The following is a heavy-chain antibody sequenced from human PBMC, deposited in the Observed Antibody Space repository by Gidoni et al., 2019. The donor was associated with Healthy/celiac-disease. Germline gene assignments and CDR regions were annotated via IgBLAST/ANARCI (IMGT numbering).Heavy chain of an antibody. J-gene: IGHJ4*02. CDR1: GFTFSSYG. V-gene: IGHV3-33*01. CDR2: IWYDGSNK. Sequence: QVQLVESGGGVVQPGRSLRLSCAASGFTFSSYGMHWVRQAPGKGREWVAVIWYDGSNKYYADSVKGRFTISRDNSKNTLYRQMNSLRAEDTAVYYCARDLKGLDYWGQGTLVTVSS. CDR3: ARDLKGLDY.